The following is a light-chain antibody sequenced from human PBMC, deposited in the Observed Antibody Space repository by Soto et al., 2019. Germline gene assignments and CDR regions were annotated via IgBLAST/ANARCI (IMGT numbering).Light chain of an antibody. Sequence: QSALIQPPSVSGSPGQSVTISRTGTSSDVGSYDYVSWYQQHPGTVPKPMIYNVNTRPSGVPDRFSGSKSGNTASMTISGLQAEDEADYYCSSYTSSSTLVFGTGTKVTVL. CDR3: SSYTSSSTLV. CDR1: SSDVGSYDY. V-gene: IGLV2-18*02. J-gene: IGLJ1*01. CDR2: NVN.